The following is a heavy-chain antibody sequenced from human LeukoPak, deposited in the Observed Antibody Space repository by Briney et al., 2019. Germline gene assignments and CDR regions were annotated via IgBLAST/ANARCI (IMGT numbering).Heavy chain of an antibody. CDR3: ARELWFGDSYYYYYMDV. CDR2: IYTSGST. D-gene: IGHD3-10*01. Sequence: SETLSLTCTVSGGSISSYYWSWIRQPAGKGLEWIERIYTSGSTNYNPSLKSRVTISVDTSKNQFSLKLSSVTAADTAVYYCARELWFGDSYYYYYMDVWGKGTTVTVSS. J-gene: IGHJ6*03. V-gene: IGHV4-4*07. CDR1: GGSISSYY.